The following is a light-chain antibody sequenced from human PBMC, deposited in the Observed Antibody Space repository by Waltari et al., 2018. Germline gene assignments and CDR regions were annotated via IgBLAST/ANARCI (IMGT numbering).Light chain of an antibody. CDR1: RSNLGRNY. CDR2: RNN. CDR3: AAWDDSLSGRV. J-gene: IGLJ3*02. V-gene: IGLV1-47*01. Sequence: QSVLTQPPSASGTPGQRVTISCSGSRSNLGRNYVYWYQQLPGTAPKLLIYRNNQRPSGVPDRFSGSKSGTSASLAISGLRSEDEADYYCAAWDDSLSGRVFGGGTKLTVL.